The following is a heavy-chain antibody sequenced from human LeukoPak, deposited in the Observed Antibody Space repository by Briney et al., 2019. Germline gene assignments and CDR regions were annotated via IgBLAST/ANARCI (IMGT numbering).Heavy chain of an antibody. CDR2: IYSGGDT. CDR3: ARATCSGGRCPDY. CDR1: GFIVGNCY. V-gene: IGHV3-53*01. Sequence: PGGSLRLSCAASGFIVGNCYMGWVRQAPGKGLEWVSLIYSGGDTSYADSVKGRFTISRDNAKNSLYLQMNSLRAEDTALYYCARATCSGGRCPDYWGQGTLVTVSS. J-gene: IGHJ4*02. D-gene: IGHD2-15*01.